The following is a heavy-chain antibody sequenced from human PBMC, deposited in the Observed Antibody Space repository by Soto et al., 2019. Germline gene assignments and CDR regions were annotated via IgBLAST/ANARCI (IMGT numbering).Heavy chain of an antibody. CDR3: STGYGSSWYL. D-gene: IGHD6-13*01. CDR2: IRGKADGGTV. V-gene: IGHV3-15*01. CDR1: GFTLSNAW. Sequence: EVQLVESGGGLVKPGGSLRLSCAASGFTLSNAWMTWIRQAPGKGLEWVGSIRGKADGGTVDYAAPVNGRFIISEDESKSTLYLQMNGLKTEDTGVYYCSTGYGSSWYLLGQGTLVTVSS. J-gene: IGHJ5*02.